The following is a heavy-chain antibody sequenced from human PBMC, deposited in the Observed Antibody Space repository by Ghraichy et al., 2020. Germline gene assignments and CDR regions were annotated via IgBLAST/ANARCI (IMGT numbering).Heavy chain of an antibody. CDR2: IRYDGSNK. V-gene: IGHV3-30*02. Sequence: GGSLRLSCAASGFTFSSYGMHWVRQAPGKGLEWVAFIRYDGSNKYYADSVKGRFTISRDNSKNTLYLQMNSLRAEDTAVYYCAKVGKQWLTNYYYYYGMDVWGQGTTVTVSS. CDR1: GFTFSSYG. CDR3: AKVGKQWLTNYYYYYGMDV. J-gene: IGHJ6*02. D-gene: IGHD6-19*01.